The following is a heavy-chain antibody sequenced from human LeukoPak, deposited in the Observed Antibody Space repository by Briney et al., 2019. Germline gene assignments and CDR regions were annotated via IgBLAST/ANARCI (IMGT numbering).Heavy chain of an antibody. J-gene: IGHJ4*02. CDR3: ARISGSYYSTVDC. V-gene: IGHV3-33*05. CDR1: GFMFSSYG. Sequence: GGSLGLSCAASGFMFSSYGMHWVRQAPGEGLEWVAVFSYDGSNQYYADSVKGRFTVSRDKSGNTLYLQMNSLRAEDTAVYYCARISGSYYSTVDCWGQGTLVTVSS. D-gene: IGHD3-10*01. CDR2: FSYDGSNQ.